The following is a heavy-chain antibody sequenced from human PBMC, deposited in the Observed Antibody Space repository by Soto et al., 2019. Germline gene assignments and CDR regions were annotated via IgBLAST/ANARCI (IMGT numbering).Heavy chain of an antibody. D-gene: IGHD3-22*01. J-gene: IGHJ4*02. CDR1: GFTFGSYS. V-gene: IGHV3-48*02. CDR3: ARARSGYYHAPFDY. CDR2: ISSSSSTI. Sequence: GGSLRLSCAASGFTFGSYSMNWVRQAPGKGLEWVSYISSSSSTIYYADSVKGRFTISRDNAKNSLYLQMNSLRDEDTAVYYCARARSGYYHAPFDYWGQGTLVTVSS.